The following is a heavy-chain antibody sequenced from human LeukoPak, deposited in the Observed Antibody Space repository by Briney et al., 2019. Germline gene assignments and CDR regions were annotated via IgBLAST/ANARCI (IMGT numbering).Heavy chain of an antibody. D-gene: IGHD3-10*01. V-gene: IGHV3-23*01. Sequence: GGSLRLSCTASGFTFSTYSMTWGRQAPGKGLEWVSAISGSGGDTYYAESVKGRFAISRDNSKNTLYLQMNSLRPDDTAVYFCAKDLGGEGGSGFPGYWGQGNLVTVSS. J-gene: IGHJ4*02. CDR1: GFTFSTYS. CDR3: AKDLGGEGGSGFPGY. CDR2: ISGSGGDT.